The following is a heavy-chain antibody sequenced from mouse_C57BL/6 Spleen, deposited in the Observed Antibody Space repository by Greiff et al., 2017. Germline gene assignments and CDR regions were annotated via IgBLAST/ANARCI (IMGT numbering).Heavy chain of an antibody. CDR2: IRLKSDNYAT. CDR1: GFTFSNYW. Sequence: EVKVEESGGGLVQPGGSMKLSCVASGFTFSNYWMNWVRQSPEKGLEWVAQIRLKSDNYATHYAESVKGRFTISRDDSKSSVYLQMNNLRAEDTGSYYCTGQGYGSSYEYFDVWGTGTTVTVSS. J-gene: IGHJ1*03. V-gene: IGHV6-3*01. D-gene: IGHD1-1*01. CDR3: TGQGYGSSYEYFDV.